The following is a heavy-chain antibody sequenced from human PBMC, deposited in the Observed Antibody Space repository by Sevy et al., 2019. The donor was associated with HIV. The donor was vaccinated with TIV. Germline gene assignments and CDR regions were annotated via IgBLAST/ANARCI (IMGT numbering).Heavy chain of an antibody. CDR3: ATTKDYYDNSGDPFDY. J-gene: IGHJ4*02. V-gene: IGHV1-24*01. D-gene: IGHD3-22*01. CDR1: GYTLTKLS. CDR2: FDPEDGET. Sequence: ASVKVSCNVSGYTLTKLSMHCVRQAPGKGLEWMGSFDPEDGETIHAQRFQGRLSMTEDTSTETAYMELSSLSSEDTAVYYCATTKDYYDNSGDPFDYWGQGSLVTVSS.